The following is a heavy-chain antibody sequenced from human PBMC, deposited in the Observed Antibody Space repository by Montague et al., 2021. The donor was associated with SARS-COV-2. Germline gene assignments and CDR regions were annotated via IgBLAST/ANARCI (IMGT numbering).Heavy chain of an antibody. CDR3: ARVGYGSGSYWAFDI. V-gene: IGHV3-30-3*01. J-gene: IGHJ3*02. D-gene: IGHD3-10*01. CDR1: GFTFSSYA. Sequence: SLRLSCAASGFTFSSYAMHWVRQAPGKGLEWVAVISYDGSNKYYADSVKGRFTISRDNSKNTLYLQMNSLRAEDTAVCYCARVGYGSGSYWAFDIWGQGTMVTVSS. CDR2: ISYDGSNK.